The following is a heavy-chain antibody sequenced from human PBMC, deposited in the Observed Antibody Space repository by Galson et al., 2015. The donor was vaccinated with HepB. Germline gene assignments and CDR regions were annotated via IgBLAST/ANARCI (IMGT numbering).Heavy chain of an antibody. CDR3: ARDRAIAAAGSNPYGMDV. D-gene: IGHD6-13*01. J-gene: IGHJ6*02. Sequence: SLRLSCAASGFTFSSYGMHWVRQAPGKGLEWVAVIWYDGSNKYYADSVKGRFTISRDNAKNSLYLQMNSLRAEDTAVYYCARDRAIAAAGSNPYGMDVWGQGTTVTVSS. CDR2: IWYDGSNK. V-gene: IGHV3-33*01. CDR1: GFTFSSYG.